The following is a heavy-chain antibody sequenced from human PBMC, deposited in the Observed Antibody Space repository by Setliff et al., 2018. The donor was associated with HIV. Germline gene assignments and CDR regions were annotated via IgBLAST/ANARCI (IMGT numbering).Heavy chain of an antibody. CDR1: GYSFSNYA. D-gene: IGHD6-13*01. CDR2: INGGNAIT. Sequence: ASVKVSCKASGYSFSNYAIHWVRQAPGQGLEWMGWINGGNAITKFSQKFQGRVTVTRDTSANTAFMELNTLTSEDTAVYYCARDDVAAPGSHHDYWGQGTLVTVSS. V-gene: IGHV1-3*01. CDR3: ARDDVAAPGSHHDY. J-gene: IGHJ4*02.